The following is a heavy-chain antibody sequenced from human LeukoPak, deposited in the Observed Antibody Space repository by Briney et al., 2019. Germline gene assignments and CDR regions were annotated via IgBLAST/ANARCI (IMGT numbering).Heavy chain of an antibody. CDR2: ISYDGSNK. CDR3: ARALGATNDGAFDI. D-gene: IGHD1-26*01. V-gene: IGHV3-30-3*01. Sequence: GGSLRLSCAASGFTFSSYAMHWVRQAAGRGLEWVAVISYDGSNKYYADSVKGRFTISRDNSKNTLYLQMNSLRAEDTAVYYCARALGATNDGAFDIWGQGXMVTXSS. J-gene: IGHJ3*02. CDR1: GFTFSSYA.